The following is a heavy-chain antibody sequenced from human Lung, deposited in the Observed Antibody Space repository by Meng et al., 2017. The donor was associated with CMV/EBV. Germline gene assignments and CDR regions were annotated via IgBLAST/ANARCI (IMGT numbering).Heavy chain of an antibody. Sequence: SXVGSGFNFNNYWMNWVRQAPGKGLEWVANINEDGSETYYLDSVKGRFTISRDNAKNSLFLQMNSLRADDTAVYYCARDPRGDGGVTFDYWGQGXLVTVSS. CDR2: INEDGSET. J-gene: IGHJ4*02. V-gene: IGHV3-7*01. CDR3: ARDPRGDGGVTFDY. CDR1: GFNFNNYW. D-gene: IGHD5-24*01.